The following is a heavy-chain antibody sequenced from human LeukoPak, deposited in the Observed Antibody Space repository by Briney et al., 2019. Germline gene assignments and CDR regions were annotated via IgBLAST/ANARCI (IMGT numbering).Heavy chain of an antibody. J-gene: IGHJ6*03. Sequence: SETLSLTCTVSGASISSYYWSWIRQPPGRGLEEIGSIYYRGSTNYNPSLKSRVTISLDTSRNQFSLKLSSVTAADTAVYYCARVRFLEWPAPMDVWGKGTTVTVSS. D-gene: IGHD3-3*01. V-gene: IGHV4-59*01. CDR3: ARVRFLEWPAPMDV. CDR1: GASISSYY. CDR2: IYYRGST.